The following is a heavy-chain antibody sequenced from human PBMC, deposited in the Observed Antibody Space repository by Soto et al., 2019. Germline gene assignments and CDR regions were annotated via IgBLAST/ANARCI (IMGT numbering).Heavy chain of an antibody. Sequence: SVKVSCKASGGTFSSYAISWVRQAPGQGLEWMGGIIPILGTANYAQKFQGRVTITADKSTSTAYMELSSLRSEDTAVYYCARGTDDILTGYSRVYYYYGMDVWGQGTTVTVSS. J-gene: IGHJ6*02. CDR2: IIPILGTA. CDR3: ARGTDDILTGYSRVYYYYGMDV. CDR1: GGTFSSYA. D-gene: IGHD3-9*01. V-gene: IGHV1-69*10.